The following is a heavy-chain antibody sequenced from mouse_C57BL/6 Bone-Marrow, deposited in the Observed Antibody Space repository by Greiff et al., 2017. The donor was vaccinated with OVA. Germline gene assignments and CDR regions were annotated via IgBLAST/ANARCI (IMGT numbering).Heavy chain of an antibody. CDR1: GYTFTSYG. CDR3: ASLGQYFDV. J-gene: IGHJ1*03. V-gene: IGHV1-81*01. CDR2: IYPRSGNT. Sequence: QVQLKQSGAELARPGASVKLSCKASGYTFTSYGISWVKQRTGQGLEWIGEIYPRSGNTYYNEKFKGKATLTADKSSSTAYMELRSLTSEDSAVYFCASLGQYFDVWGTGTTVTVSS. D-gene: IGHD4-1*01.